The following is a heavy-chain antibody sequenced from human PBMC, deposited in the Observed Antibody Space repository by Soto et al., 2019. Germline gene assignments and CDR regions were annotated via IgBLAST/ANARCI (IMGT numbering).Heavy chain of an antibody. D-gene: IGHD6-6*01. J-gene: IGHJ6*03. CDR3: AKGLEGKTSILARPKFYYDMDV. CDR1: GFTFYNYA. V-gene: IGHV3-23*01. Sequence: EVRLLESGGGLVQPGGSLRLSCVASGFTFYNYAVNWVRQAPGKGLEWVSAISGSGGSTYYADSVKGRFTISRDNSKNTLYLQMTSLRAEDTAVYYCAKGLEGKTSILARPKFYYDMDVWGKGTTVTVSS. CDR2: ISGSGGST.